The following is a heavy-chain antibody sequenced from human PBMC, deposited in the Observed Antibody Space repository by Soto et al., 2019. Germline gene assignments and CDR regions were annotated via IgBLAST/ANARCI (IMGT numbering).Heavy chain of an antibody. J-gene: IGHJ3*02. CDR2: MNPNSGKT. CDR3: ARAEYDILTGYYPTDAFDI. D-gene: IGHD3-9*01. V-gene: IGHV1-8*01. CDR1: GYTFTSYD. Sequence: ASVKVSCKASGYTFTSYDINWVRQATGQGLEWMGWMNPNSGKTGYAQKFKGRVTMTRNTSISTAYMELSSLRSEDTAVYYCARAEYDILTGYYPTDAFDIWGQGTMVTVSS.